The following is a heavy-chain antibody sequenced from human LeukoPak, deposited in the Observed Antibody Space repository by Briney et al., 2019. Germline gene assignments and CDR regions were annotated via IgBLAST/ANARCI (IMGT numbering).Heavy chain of an antibody. CDR3: ARGIDYDFWSGYSTRASFDY. Sequence: SETLSLTCTVSGYSISSGYYWGWIRQPPGKGLEWIGSIYHSGSTYYNPSLKSRATISVDTSKNQFSLKLSSVTAADTAVYYCARGIDYDFWSGYSTRASFDYWGQGTLVTVSS. D-gene: IGHD3-3*01. CDR2: IYHSGST. J-gene: IGHJ4*02. V-gene: IGHV4-38-2*02. CDR1: GYSISSGYY.